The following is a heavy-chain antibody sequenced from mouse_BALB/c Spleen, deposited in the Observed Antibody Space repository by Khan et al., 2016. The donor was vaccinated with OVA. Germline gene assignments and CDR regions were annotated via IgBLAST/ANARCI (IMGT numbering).Heavy chain of an antibody. D-gene: IGHD2-14*01. Sequence: VQLQESGAELARPGASVKMSCKASGYTFTSYTIHWIKLRPGQGLEWIGFINPSNGYTNYNQKFKDKATLTADKSSTTVYIQLSSLTSDDYAVYNCVRDGAYHRNDGWFAYWGQGTLVTVSA. CDR2: INPSNGYT. V-gene: IGHV1-4*01. J-gene: IGHJ3*01. CDR1: GYTFTSYT. CDR3: VRDGAYHRNDGWFAY.